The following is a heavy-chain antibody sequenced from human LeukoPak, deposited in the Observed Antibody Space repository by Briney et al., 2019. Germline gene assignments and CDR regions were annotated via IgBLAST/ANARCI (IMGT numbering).Heavy chain of an antibody. J-gene: IGHJ4*02. D-gene: IGHD4-17*01. CDR1: GFTFISYA. Sequence: GRSLRLSCVVSGFTFISYAMHWVRQAPGKGLEWVAVISYDGSNKYYTDSVKGRFTISRDNSKNTLYLQMNSLRAEDTAEYYCARDPRPHDYGDYEGIDYWGQGTLVTVSS. CDR2: ISYDGSNK. CDR3: ARDPRPHDYGDYEGIDY. V-gene: IGHV3-30-3*01.